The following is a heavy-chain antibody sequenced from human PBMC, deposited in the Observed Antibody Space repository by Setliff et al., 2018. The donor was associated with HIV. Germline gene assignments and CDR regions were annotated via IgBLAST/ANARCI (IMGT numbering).Heavy chain of an antibody. J-gene: IGHJ4*02. CDR2: ILRTGERT. CDR3: AKELAASGLGYFDS. D-gene: IGHD3-22*01. Sequence: HPGGSLRLSCAASGFTFSNYAMSWVRQAPGEGLEWVSAILRTGERTFYADSVKGRFTISRDNSKNTVYLQMNSLRAEDTAEYYCAKELAASGLGYFDSWGRGILVTVSS. V-gene: IGHV3-23*01. CDR1: GFTFSNYA.